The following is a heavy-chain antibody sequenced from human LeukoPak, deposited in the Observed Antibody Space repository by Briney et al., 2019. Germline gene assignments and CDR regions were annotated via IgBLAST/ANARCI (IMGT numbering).Heavy chain of an antibody. J-gene: IGHJ6*03. CDR1: GGSINSYY. V-gene: IGHV4-59*01. CDR3: ARDGGGSYYYYYYYYYMDV. CDR2: IYYSGST. D-gene: IGHD1-26*01. Sequence: SETLSLTCTVSGGSINSYYWSWIRQPPGKGLEWIGYIYYSGSTNYNPSLKSRVTISVDTSKNQFSLRLSSVTAADTAVYYCARDGGGSYYYYYYYYYMDVWGKGTTVTVSS.